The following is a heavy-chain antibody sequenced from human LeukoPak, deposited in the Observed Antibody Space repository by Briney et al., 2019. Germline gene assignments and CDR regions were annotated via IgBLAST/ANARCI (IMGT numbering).Heavy chain of an antibody. CDR1: GGSISSYY. J-gene: IGHJ4*02. CDR3: ARDRTGRNTAQDDY. V-gene: IGHV4-59*04. D-gene: IGHD5-18*01. CDR2: IYYTGGT. Sequence: SETLSLTCTVSGGSISSYYWSWIRQPPGRGLEWIGSIYYTGGTLYNPSLKSRVSMSVDTSTNQFSLKLTSVTAADTAVYYCARDRTGRNTAQDDYWGQGTLVTVSS.